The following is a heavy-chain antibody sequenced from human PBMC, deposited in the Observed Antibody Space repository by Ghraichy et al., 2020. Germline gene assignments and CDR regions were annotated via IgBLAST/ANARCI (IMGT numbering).Heavy chain of an antibody. Sequence: SQTLSLTCTVSSGSISSSNYYWGWIRQPAGKGLEWIGSVHHTGSTYYNPSLKSRVTISADTSKNQISLKLTSVTAADTAVYFCAGSVAVIRHIDLWGRGTLVTVPS. J-gene: IGHJ2*01. D-gene: IGHD4-23*01. CDR2: VHHTGST. V-gene: IGHV4-39*01. CDR3: AGSVAVIRHIDL. CDR1: SGSISSSNYY.